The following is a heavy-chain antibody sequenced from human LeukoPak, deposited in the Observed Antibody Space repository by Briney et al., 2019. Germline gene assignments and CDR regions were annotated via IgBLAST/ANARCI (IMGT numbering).Heavy chain of an antibody. V-gene: IGHV3-33*01. CDR2: IWYDGSNK. D-gene: IGHD6-19*01. J-gene: IGHJ4*02. CDR1: GFTFSSYG. Sequence: PGGSLTLSCAASGFTFSSYGMHWVRQVPGKGLEWVAVIWYDGSNKYYADSVKGRFTISRDNSKNTLYLQTNSLRAEDTAVYYCARDNVAVAGTFDYWGQGTLVTVSS. CDR3: ARDNVAVAGTFDY.